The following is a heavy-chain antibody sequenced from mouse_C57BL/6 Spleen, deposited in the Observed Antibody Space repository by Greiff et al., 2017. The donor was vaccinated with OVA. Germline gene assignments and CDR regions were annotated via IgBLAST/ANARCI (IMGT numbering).Heavy chain of an antibody. D-gene: IGHD2-3*01. Sequence: EVQVVESGPELVKPGDSVKISCKASGYSFTGYFMNWVMQSHGKSLEWIGRINPYNGDTFYNQKFKGKATLTVDKSSSTAHMELRSLTSEDSAVYYCARPYYDGFFAYWGQGTLVTVSA. CDR1: GYSFTGYF. CDR3: ARPYYDGFFAY. CDR2: INPYNGDT. J-gene: IGHJ3*01. V-gene: IGHV1-20*01.